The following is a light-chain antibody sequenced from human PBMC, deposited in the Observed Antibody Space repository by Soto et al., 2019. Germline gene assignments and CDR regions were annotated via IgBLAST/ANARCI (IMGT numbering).Light chain of an antibody. J-gene: IGKJ3*01. CDR1: QSVGRY. V-gene: IGKV3-11*01. Sequence: EIVLTQSPATLSLSPGERATLSCRASQSVGRYLAWYQQKPGQAPRLLIYDASTRATGIPARFSGSWSGTDFTLTISSLEPEDFVVYYCQQRSNWPRGTFGPGTRVDIK. CDR3: QQRSNWPRGT. CDR2: DAS.